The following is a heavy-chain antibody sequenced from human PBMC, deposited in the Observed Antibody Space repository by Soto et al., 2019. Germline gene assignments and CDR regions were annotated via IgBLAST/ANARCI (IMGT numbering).Heavy chain of an antibody. CDR1: GCSISSYY. CDR3: ARGSGYDRGWFDP. J-gene: IGHJ5*02. Sequence: SETLSLTCTVSGCSISSYYWSWIRQPPGKGLEWIGYIYYSGSTNYSPSLKSRVTISVDTSKNQFSLKLSSVTAADTAVYYCARGSGYDRGWFDPWGQGTLVTVSS. D-gene: IGHD5-12*01. V-gene: IGHV4-59*01. CDR2: IYYSGST.